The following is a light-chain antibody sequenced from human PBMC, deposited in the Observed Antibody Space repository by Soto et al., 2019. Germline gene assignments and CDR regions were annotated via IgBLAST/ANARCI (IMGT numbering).Light chain of an antibody. J-gene: IGKJ3*01. Sequence: IVLTQSPLSLPVTPGESDSISCRSSQSLLHTNGYNYLDWYLQKPGQSPQLLIYSGSNRASGVADRFSGSGSGADFTLKISRVQAEDVGVYYCMQSLETPRTFCPGTQVAIK. V-gene: IGKV2-28*01. CDR2: SGS. CDR3: MQSLETPRT. CDR1: QSLLHTNGYNY.